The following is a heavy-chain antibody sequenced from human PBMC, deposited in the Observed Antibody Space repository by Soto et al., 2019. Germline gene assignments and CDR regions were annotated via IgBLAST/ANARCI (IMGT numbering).Heavy chain of an antibody. Sequence: PGGSLRLSCAASGFSLTNYVMNWVRQAPGKGLEWVSYISSISSYTNYADSVKGRFIISRDNARNTVDLQMNSVRVEDTAVYYCARGDRGAFDLWGQGTVVTVSS. V-gene: IGHV3-21*05. J-gene: IGHJ3*01. D-gene: IGHD1-26*01. CDR1: GFSLTNYV. CDR3: ARGDRGAFDL. CDR2: ISSISSYT.